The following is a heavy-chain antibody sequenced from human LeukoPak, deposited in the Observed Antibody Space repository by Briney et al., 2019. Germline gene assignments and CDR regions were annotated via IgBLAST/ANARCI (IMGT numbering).Heavy chain of an antibody. CDR2: IYYSGST. Sequence: SETLSLTCTVSGGSVSSGSYYWSWIRQPPGKGLEWIGYIYYSGSTNYNPSLKSRVTISVDTSKNQFSLKLSSVTAADTAVYYCARASGYSSGWTGGYWGQGTLVTVSS. J-gene: IGHJ4*02. V-gene: IGHV4-61*01. CDR1: GGSVSSGSYY. D-gene: IGHD6-19*01. CDR3: ARASGYSSGWTGGY.